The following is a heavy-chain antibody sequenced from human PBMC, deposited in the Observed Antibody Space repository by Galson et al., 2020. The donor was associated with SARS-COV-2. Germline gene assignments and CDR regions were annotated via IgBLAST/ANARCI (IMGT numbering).Heavy chain of an antibody. CDR3: ARDSVPPDPWELLRGTMGHYYYCYGMDV. J-gene: IGHJ6*02. D-gene: IGHD1-26*01. Sequence: SSVKVSCKASGGTFSSYAISWVRQAPGQGLEWMGGIIPIFGTANYAQKFQGRVTLTADESTSTAYMELSSLRSEDTAVYYCARDSVPPDPWELLRGTMGHYYYCYGMDVWGQGTTVTVSS. V-gene: IGHV1-69*13. CDR2: IIPIFGTA. CDR1: GGTFSSYA.